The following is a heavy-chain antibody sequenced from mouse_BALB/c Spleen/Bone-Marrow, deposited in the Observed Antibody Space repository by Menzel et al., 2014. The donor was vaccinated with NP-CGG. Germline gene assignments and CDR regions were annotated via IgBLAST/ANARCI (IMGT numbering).Heavy chain of an antibody. J-gene: IGHJ4*01. V-gene: IGHV1-63*02. Sequence: VKLMESGAELVRPGTSVKMSRKAAGYTFTNYWIGWVKQRPGHGLEWIGDIYPGGGYTNYNEKFKGKATLTADTSSSTAYMQLSSLTSEDSAVYYCAIHGEAMDYWGQGTSVTVSS. CDR3: AIHGEAMDY. CDR1: GYTFTNYW. CDR2: IYPGGGYT.